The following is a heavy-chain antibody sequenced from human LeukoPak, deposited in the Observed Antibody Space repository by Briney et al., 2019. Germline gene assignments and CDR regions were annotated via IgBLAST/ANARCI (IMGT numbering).Heavy chain of an antibody. V-gene: IGHV3-64*04. CDR2: ISSNGGST. CDR3: ARGGVGLVIIPGWEYDYYGMDV. J-gene: IGHJ6*02. CDR1: GFTFSSYS. Sequence: GGSLRLSCSASGFTFSSYSMYWVRQAPGKGLEFVSGISSNGGSTEYGDSVKGRFTISRDNAKNSLYLQMNSLRAEDTAVYYCARGGVGLVIIPGWEYDYYGMDVWGQGTTVTVSS. D-gene: IGHD3/OR15-3a*01.